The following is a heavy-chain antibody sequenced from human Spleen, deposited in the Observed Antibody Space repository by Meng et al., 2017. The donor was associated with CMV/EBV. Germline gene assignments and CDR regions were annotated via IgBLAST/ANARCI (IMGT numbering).Heavy chain of an antibody. J-gene: IGHJ5*02. CDR3: ARGEYLVVKKANWFDP. CDR2: INPNSGGT. Sequence: ASVKVSCKASGYTFTGYYMHWVRQAPGQGLEWMGWINPNSGGTNYAQKFQGRVTMTRDTSISTAYMELSRLRSDDTAVYYCARGEYLVVKKANWFDPWGQGTLVTVSS. V-gene: IGHV1-2*02. CDR1: GYTFTGYY. D-gene: IGHD3-22*01.